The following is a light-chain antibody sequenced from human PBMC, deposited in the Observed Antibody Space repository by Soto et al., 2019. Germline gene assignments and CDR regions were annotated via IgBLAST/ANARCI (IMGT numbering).Light chain of an antibody. Sequence: AIQLTQSPSSLSASVGDRVTITCRASQDISSALAWYQHQPGKTPKSLMFGASSFESGVPSRFSGSGSGTDFTLTISSLQPEDFATYYCQQFNTYPRTFGPGTKVDVK. CDR3: QQFNTYPRT. V-gene: IGKV1-13*02. CDR1: QDISSA. J-gene: IGKJ3*01. CDR2: GAS.